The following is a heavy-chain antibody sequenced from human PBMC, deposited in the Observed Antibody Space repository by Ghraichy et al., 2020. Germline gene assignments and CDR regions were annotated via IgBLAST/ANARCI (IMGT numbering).Heavy chain of an antibody. D-gene: IGHD2-8*02. V-gene: IGHV4-59*01. J-gene: IGHJ4*02. Sequence: LRLSCTVSGGSITTYFWGWIRQPQGKGLEWIGYIHYSGSNNCNPSLKSRITISADTSNNQFSLKLRYVTAADTAVYYCARYFCPGGICTGFDYWGRGILVTVSS. CDR1: GGSITTYF. CDR3: ARYFCPGGICTGFDY. CDR2: IHYSGSN.